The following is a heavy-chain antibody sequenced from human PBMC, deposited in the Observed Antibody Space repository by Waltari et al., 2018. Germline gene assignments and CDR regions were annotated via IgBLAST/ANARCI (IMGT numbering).Heavy chain of an antibody. Sequence: QLQLQESGPGLVKPSETLSLTCTVSGGSISSSSSYWGWIRQPPGKGLEWIGSIYYSGSTYYNPSLKSRVTISVDTSKNQFSLKLSSVTAADTAVYYCASATDYGDHNWFDPWGQGTLVTVSS. V-gene: IGHV4-39*01. CDR3: ASATDYGDHNWFDP. J-gene: IGHJ5*02. CDR2: IYYSGST. CDR1: GGSISSSSSY. D-gene: IGHD4-17*01.